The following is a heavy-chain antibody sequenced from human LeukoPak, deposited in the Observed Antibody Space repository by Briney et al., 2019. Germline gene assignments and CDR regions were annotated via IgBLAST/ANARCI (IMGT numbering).Heavy chain of an antibody. D-gene: IGHD3-10*01. Sequence: SETLSLTCAVYGGSFSGYYWSWIRQPPGKGLEWIGEINHSGSTNYNPSLKSRVTISVDTSKNQFSLKLGSVTAADTAVYYCAGVRYYGSGSYRAWFDPWGQGTLVTVSS. CDR3: AGVRYYGSGSYRAWFDP. CDR1: GGSFSGYY. J-gene: IGHJ5*02. V-gene: IGHV4-34*01. CDR2: INHSGST.